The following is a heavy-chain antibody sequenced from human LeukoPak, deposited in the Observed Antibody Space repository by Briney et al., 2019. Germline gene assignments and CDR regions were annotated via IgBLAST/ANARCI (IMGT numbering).Heavy chain of an antibody. CDR3: ARFVVRGGVNWFDP. D-gene: IGHD3-10*01. V-gene: IGHV4-34*01. CDR2: INHSGST. Sequence: PSETLSLTCAVYGGSFSGYYWSWIRQPPGKGLEWIGEINHSGSTNYNPSLKSRVTISVDTSKNQFSLKLSSVTAADTAVYYCARFVVRGGVNWFDPWGQGTLVTVSS. CDR1: GGSFSGYY. J-gene: IGHJ5*02.